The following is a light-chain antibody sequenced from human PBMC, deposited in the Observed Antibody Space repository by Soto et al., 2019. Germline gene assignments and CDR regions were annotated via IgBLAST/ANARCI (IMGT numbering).Light chain of an antibody. V-gene: IGKV1-5*01. Sequence: DIQLTQSPSTLSASVGVKVTITCRASQSISHFLAWYQRKPGNVPKLLIYDASNLGSGVPSRFSGSGSGTDFTLTISGLQPDDFTTYYCQQYTSYSRAFGQGTKVDIK. J-gene: IGKJ1*01. CDR2: DAS. CDR1: QSISHF. CDR3: QQYTSYSRA.